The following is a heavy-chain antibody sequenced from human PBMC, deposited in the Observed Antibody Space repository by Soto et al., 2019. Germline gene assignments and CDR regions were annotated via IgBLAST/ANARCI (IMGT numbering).Heavy chain of an antibody. J-gene: IGHJ4*02. V-gene: IGHV4-59*01. CDR2: LFYSGGT. CDR1: GGSISSYY. D-gene: IGHD3-22*01. CDR3: AGDTSGYYGYFDD. Sequence: PSETLSLTCTVSGGSISSYYWSWIRQPPGKGLEWIGYLFYSGGTNYTPSLKSRVTISVDTSKNQFSLKLTSVTAADTAVYYCAGDTSGYYGYFDDWGQGTLVTVSS.